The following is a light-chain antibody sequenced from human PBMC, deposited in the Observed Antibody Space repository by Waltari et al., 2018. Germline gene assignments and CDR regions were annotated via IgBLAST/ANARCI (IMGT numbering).Light chain of an antibody. Sequence: QLVLTQSPSASASLGASVKLTCTLSSGHSTNIIAWLQQHPEKGPRYLMNVNSDGSHNKGVGIPYRFSGHSSGAGRYLTFSSLQSEDEADYYCQTGGHGTWVFGGGTRLTVL. J-gene: IGLJ3*02. CDR3: QTGGHGTWV. CDR2: VNSDGSH. CDR1: SGHSTNI. V-gene: IGLV4-69*01.